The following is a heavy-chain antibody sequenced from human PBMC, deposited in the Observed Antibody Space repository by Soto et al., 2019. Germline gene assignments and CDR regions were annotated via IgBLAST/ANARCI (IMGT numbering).Heavy chain of an antibody. D-gene: IGHD3-16*01. CDR3: ARGGALDYFDY. CDR1: GGSISSGGYS. V-gene: IGHV4-30-2*01. Sequence: SETLSLTCAFSGGSISSGGYSWSWIRQPPGKGLEWIGYIYHSGSTYYNPSLKSRVTISVDRSKNQFSLKLSSVTAADTAVYYCARGGALDYFDYWGQGTLVTVSS. J-gene: IGHJ4*02. CDR2: IYHSGST.